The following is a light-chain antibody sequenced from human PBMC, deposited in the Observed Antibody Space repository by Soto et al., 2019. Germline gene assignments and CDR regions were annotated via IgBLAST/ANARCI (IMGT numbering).Light chain of an antibody. Sequence: ETVMTQSPATLSVSPGERATLSCRASLSVGSNLAWYQQRPGQAPRLLIYGASTRATGIPVRFSGSGSGTAVTITISSLQSEDFGFYYCQQYNKWPLFTFGPGTRVDMK. J-gene: IGKJ3*01. CDR1: LSVGSN. CDR2: GAS. CDR3: QQYNKWPLFT. V-gene: IGKV3-15*01.